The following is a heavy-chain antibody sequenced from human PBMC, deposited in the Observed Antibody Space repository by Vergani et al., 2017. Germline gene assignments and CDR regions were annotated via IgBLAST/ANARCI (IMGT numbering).Heavy chain of an antibody. CDR1: GFTFDDYT. Sequence: EVQLVESGGVVVQPGGSLRLSCAASGFTFDDYTMHWVRQAPGKGLEWVSLISGDGGSTYYADSVKGRFTISRDNSKNSLYLQMNSLRTEDTALYYCAKDTILRYSSSWYQTGYYYYGMDVWGQGTTVTVSS. CDR2: ISGDGGST. D-gene: IGHD6-13*01. CDR3: AKDTILRYSSSWYQTGYYYYGMDV. V-gene: IGHV3-43*01. J-gene: IGHJ6*02.